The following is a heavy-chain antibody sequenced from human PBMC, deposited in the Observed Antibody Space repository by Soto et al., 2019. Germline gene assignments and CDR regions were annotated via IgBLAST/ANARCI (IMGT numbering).Heavy chain of an antibody. CDR1: GYTFTSYA. V-gene: IGHV1-3*01. Sequence: ASVKVSCKASGYTFTSYAMHWVRQAPGQRLEWMGWINAGNGNTKYSQKFQGRVTITRDTSASTAYMEPSSLRSEDTAVYYCARDRSSSPYYYGMDVWGQGTTVTVS. CDR3: ARDRSSSPYYYGMDV. CDR2: INAGNGNT. J-gene: IGHJ6*02. D-gene: IGHD6-6*01.